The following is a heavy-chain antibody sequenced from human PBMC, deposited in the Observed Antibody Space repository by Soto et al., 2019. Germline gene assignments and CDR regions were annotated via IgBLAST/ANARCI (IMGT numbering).Heavy chain of an antibody. CDR2: SRNKANSYST. Sequence: GSLRLSCAASGFTFSDHYMDWVRQAPGKGLEWVGRSRNKANSYSTEYAASVKGRFTISRDESKNSVYLQMNSLKTEDTAVYYCARLTNYFFDCWGQGTLVTVSS. CDR1: GFTFSDHY. D-gene: IGHD3-9*01. V-gene: IGHV3-72*01. J-gene: IGHJ4*02. CDR3: ARLTNYFFDC.